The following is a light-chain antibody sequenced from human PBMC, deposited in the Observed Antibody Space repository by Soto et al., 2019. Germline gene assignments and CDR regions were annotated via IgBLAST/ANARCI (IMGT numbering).Light chain of an antibody. J-gene: IGKJ2*01. CDR2: LGS. CDR1: QCLLNSNVYNS. Sequence: DIQMTQSPLSLPVTPGERASISCRSRQCLLNSNVYNSVDWYLQKPGQSPQLLIYLGSNRDSGVPERFSGSGSGTDFTLKISRVEAEDVGVYYCMQALQTPHTLGQGTKVDIK. V-gene: IGKV2-28*01. CDR3: MQALQTPHT.